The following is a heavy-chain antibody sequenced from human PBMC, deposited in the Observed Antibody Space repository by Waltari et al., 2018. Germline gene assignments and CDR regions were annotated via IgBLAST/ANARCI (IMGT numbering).Heavy chain of an antibody. D-gene: IGHD3-16*02. CDR3: ARASSYSSIDFPHDY. Sequence: QVQLQESGPGLVKPSGTLSLTCAVSGGSISSSNWWRWVRQPPGKGLEWVAVIWYDGSNKYYADSVKGRFTISRDNSKNTLYLQMNSLRAEDTAVYYCARASSYSSIDFPHDYWGQGTLVTVSS. CDR2: IWYDGSNK. V-gene: IGHV3-33*08. CDR1: GGSISSSNW. J-gene: IGHJ4*02.